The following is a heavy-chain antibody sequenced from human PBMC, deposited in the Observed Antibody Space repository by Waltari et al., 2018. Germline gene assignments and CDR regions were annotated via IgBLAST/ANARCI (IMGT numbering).Heavy chain of an antibody. D-gene: IGHD1-26*01. J-gene: IGHJ3*02. V-gene: IGHV4-34*01. CDR3: ARRSRVGAFDI. Sequence: QVQLQQWGAGLLKPSETLSLTCAVYGGSFSGYSWSWIRQPPGKGLEWIGEINHSGSTNYNPSLKSRVTISVDTSKNQFSLKLSSVTAADTAVYYCARRSRVGAFDIWGQGTMVTVSS. CDR2: INHSGST. CDR1: GGSFSGYS.